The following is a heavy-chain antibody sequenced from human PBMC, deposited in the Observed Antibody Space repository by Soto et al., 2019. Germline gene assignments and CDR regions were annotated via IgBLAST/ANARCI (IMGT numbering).Heavy chain of an antibody. J-gene: IGHJ5*02. CDR2: IYHSGST. CDR3: ARDQLEGNWFEP. D-gene: IGHD1-1*01. CDR1: GSSISSGGYF. V-gene: IGHV4-30-2*01. Sequence: PSETLSLTCAVSGSSISSGGYFCNWIRQPPGKGLEWIGYIYHSGSTLYNPSLKSRVTISVDKSKNQFSLKLSSVTAADTAVYYCARDQLEGNWFEPWGQGTLVTVSS.